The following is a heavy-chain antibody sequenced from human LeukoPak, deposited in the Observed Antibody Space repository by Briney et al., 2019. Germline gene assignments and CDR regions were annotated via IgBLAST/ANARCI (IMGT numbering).Heavy chain of an antibody. V-gene: IGHV4-59*08. CDR3: ARRDYASGRPK. CDR1: GVSISYYC. Sequence: SETLSLTCIVSGVSISYYCWSWIRQPPGKGLEWVGYICSSGSTNFNPSLKSRLTLSVDTSKNQFSLRLSSVTAADTAVYYCARRDYASGRPKWGQGTLVTVSS. J-gene: IGHJ4*02. D-gene: IGHD3-10*01. CDR2: ICSSGST.